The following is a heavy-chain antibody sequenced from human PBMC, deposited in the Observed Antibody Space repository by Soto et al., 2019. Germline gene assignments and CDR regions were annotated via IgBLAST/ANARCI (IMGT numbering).Heavy chain of an antibody. Sequence: EVQLVESGGGLVQPGGSLRLSCQASGFTFSNYWMHWVRQAPGKGLVWVSRIKSDGSSTSYADSVQGRCTVSRGNAKNTMYLQMNSLRAEDTAVYYCASPVHGYRDHNNWFNSWGQGTLVTVSS. CDR3: ASPVHGYRDHNNWFNS. CDR1: GFTFSNYW. CDR2: IKSDGSST. D-gene: IGHD5-18*01. V-gene: IGHV3-74*01. J-gene: IGHJ5*01.